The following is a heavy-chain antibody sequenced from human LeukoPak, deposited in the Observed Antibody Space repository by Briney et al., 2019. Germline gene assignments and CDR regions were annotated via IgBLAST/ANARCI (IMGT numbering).Heavy chain of an antibody. CDR1: GYTFTGYY. D-gene: IGHD3-10*01. V-gene: IGHV1-2*02. Sequence: GASVRVSCKASGYTFTGYYMHWVRQAPGQGLEWMGWINPNSGGTNYAQKFQGRVTMTRDTSISTAYMELSRLRSDDTAVYYCARDLLKSCYFDYWGQGTLVTVSS. CDR3: ARDLLKSCYFDY. CDR2: INPNSGGT. J-gene: IGHJ4*02.